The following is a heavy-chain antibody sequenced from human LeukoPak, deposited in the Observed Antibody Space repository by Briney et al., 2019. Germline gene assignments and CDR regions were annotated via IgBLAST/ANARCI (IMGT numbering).Heavy chain of an antibody. J-gene: IGHJ1*01. CDR2: IVPIFGTA. CDR3: ARDKAVTTELTQYFQH. CDR1: GGTFSSYA. D-gene: IGHD4-11*01. Sequence: EASVKVSCKTSGGTFSSYAISWVRQAPGQGLEWMGGIVPIFGTANYAQKFQGRVTLTADESTSTAYMELSSLRSEDTAVYYCARDKAVTTELTQYFQHWGQGTLVTVSS. V-gene: IGHV1-69*13.